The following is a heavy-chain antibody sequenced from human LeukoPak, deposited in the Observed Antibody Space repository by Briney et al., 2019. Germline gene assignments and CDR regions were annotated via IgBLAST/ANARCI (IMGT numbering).Heavy chain of an antibody. Sequence: PGGSLRLSCAASGFTFSSYWMHWVRQAPGRGLVWVSRINSDGSSTSHADSVKGRFTISRDNAKNTLYLQMNSLRAEDTAVYYCARGSSSSNWYDNWFDPWGQGTLVTVSS. D-gene: IGHD6-13*01. V-gene: IGHV3-74*01. J-gene: IGHJ5*02. CDR3: ARGSSSSNWYDNWFDP. CDR2: INSDGSST. CDR1: GFTFSSYW.